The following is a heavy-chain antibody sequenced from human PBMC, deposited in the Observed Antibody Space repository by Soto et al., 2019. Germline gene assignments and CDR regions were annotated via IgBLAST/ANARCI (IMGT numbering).Heavy chain of an antibody. D-gene: IGHD1-26*01. J-gene: IGHJ5*02. Sequence: QVQLQESGPGLVKPSETLSLTGTVSGGSVSSGSNYWSWIRQPPGKGLEWIGYIYYSGSTNYNPSLKSRVTISVDTSKNQFSLKLSSVTAADTAVYHCARDVRRSYYVGWFDPWGQGTLVTVSS. CDR3: ARDVRRSYYVGWFDP. V-gene: IGHV4-61*01. CDR1: GGSVSSGSNY. CDR2: IYYSGST.